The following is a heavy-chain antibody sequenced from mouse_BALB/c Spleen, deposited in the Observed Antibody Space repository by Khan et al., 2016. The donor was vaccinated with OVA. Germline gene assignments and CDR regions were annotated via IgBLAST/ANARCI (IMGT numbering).Heavy chain of an antibody. J-gene: IGHJ3*01. CDR1: GYTFTDYY. D-gene: IGHD1-2*01. Sequence: QVQLQQSGAELARPGASVKLSCKASGYTFTDYYINWVKQRTGQGLEWIGEISPGSGDTYYNERFKGKATLTADKSSSTAYMHLRSLTSEASAVYFCARRNYFGYTFAYWGQGTLVTVSA. CDR3: ARRNYFGYTFAY. V-gene: IGHV1-77*01. CDR2: ISPGSGDT.